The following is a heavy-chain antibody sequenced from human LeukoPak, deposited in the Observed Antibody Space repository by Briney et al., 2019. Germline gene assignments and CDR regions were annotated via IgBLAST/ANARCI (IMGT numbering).Heavy chain of an antibody. CDR2: IDGGNGDT. J-gene: IGHJ4*02. Sequence: ASVKVSCKTSGYTFGKNAIHWVRQAPGQRFEWMGWIDGGNGDTRLSQKFQDRVSFTRDTFATTAYMELTSLRSEDTAVYYCARDQSRDIRVDFDYWGQGTLVTVSS. CDR1: GYTFGKNA. D-gene: IGHD2-15*01. CDR3: ARDQSRDIRVDFDY. V-gene: IGHV1-3*01.